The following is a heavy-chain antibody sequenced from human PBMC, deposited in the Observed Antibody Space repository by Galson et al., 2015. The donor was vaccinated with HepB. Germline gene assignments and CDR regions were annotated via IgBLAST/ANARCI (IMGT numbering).Heavy chain of an antibody. V-gene: IGHV4-31*03. CDR2: IYYSGTT. D-gene: IGHD1-26*01. Sequence: TLSLTCTVSGGSISSPDYDWSWIRQHAGRGLEYIGYIYYSGTTYYNPSLKSRVPISVDTSKNQFCLKLSSVTAADPAMYYSARWGGGPTRWFDPWGQGTLVTVSS. J-gene: IGHJ5*02. CDR3: ARWGGGPTRWFDP. CDR1: GGSISSPDYD.